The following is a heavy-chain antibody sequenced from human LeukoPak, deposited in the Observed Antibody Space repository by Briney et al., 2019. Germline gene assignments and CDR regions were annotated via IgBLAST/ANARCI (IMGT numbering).Heavy chain of an antibody. CDR3: ARVVEMATIKNWFDP. Sequence: ASVKVSCKASGGTFSSYAISWVRQAPGQGLEWMGGIIPVFGTANYAQKFQGRVTITTDESTSTAYMELSSLRSEDTAVYYCARVVEMATIKNWFDPWGQGTLVTVSS. V-gene: IGHV1-69*05. D-gene: IGHD5-24*01. CDR2: IIPVFGTA. CDR1: GGTFSSYA. J-gene: IGHJ5*02.